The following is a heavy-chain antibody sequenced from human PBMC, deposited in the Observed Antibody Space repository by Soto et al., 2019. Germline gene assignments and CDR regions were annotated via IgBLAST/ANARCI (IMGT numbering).Heavy chain of an antibody. V-gene: IGHV2-70*04. Sequence: SGPTLVNPTQTLTLTCTFPGFSLSSSGMRVSWIRQPPGKALEWLARIDWDDDKYYRTSLKSRLAIFKDTSKNQVVLTMTNMDPVDTATYYCAKTGTDGSWFDPWGQGTLVTVSS. J-gene: IGHJ5*02. D-gene: IGHD1-1*01. CDR2: IDWDDDK. CDR1: GFSLSSSGMR. CDR3: AKTGTDGSWFDP.